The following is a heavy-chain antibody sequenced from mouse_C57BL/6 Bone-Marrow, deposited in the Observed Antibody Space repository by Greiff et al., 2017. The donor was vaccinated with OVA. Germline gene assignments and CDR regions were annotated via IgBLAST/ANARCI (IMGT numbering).Heavy chain of an antibody. CDR3: ARRRQTAQAHYAMDY. D-gene: IGHD3-2*02. CDR2: IYPGDGDT. CDR1: GYAFSSSW. V-gene: IGHV1-82*01. J-gene: IGHJ4*01. Sequence: QVQLQQSGPELVKPGASVKISCKASGYAFSSSWMNWVKQRPGKGLEWIGRIYPGDGDTNYNGKFKGQATLTADKSSSTAYMQLSSLTSEDSAVYFCARRRQTAQAHYAMDYWGQGTSGTVSS.